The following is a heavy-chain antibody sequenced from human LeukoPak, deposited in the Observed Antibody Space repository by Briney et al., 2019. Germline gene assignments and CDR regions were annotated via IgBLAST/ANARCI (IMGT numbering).Heavy chain of an antibody. J-gene: IGHJ4*02. V-gene: IGHV4-39*07. CDR3: ASTSGSGWCDY. CDR2: IYFSGRTSGENT. Sequence: NPSETLSLTCAVSGDSITSSTYYWGWIRQPPGKGLEWIATIYFSGRTSGENTYYNPSLKSRVTISVDTSKNQFSLKLSSVTAADTAVYYCASTSGSGWCDYWGQGTLVTVSS. D-gene: IGHD6-19*01. CDR1: GDSITSSTYY.